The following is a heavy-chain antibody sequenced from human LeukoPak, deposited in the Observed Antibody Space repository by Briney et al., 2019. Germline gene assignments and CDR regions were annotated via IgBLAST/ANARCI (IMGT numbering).Heavy chain of an antibody. D-gene: IGHD6-6*01. V-gene: IGHV3-48*03. Sequence: QPGGSLRLSCAASGFTFSSYEMNWVRQAPGKGLEWVSYISSSGSTIYYADSVKGRFTISRDNAKNSLYLQMNSLRAEDTAVYYCARDNVSSSPQYYYYYYYMDVWGKGTTVTVSS. CDR3: ARDNVSSSPQYYYYYYYMDV. CDR2: ISSSGSTI. CDR1: GFTFSSYE. J-gene: IGHJ6*03.